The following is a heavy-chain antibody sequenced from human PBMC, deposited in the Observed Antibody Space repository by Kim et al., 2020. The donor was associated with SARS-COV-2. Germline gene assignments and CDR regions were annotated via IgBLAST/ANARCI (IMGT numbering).Heavy chain of an antibody. Sequence: TIYYADSVKGRFTISRDNAKNSLYLQMNSLRAEDTAVYYCVAVAARYFQHWGQGTLVTVSS. D-gene: IGHD6-19*01. CDR2: TI. J-gene: IGHJ1*01. CDR3: VAVAARYFQH. V-gene: IGHV3-11*01.